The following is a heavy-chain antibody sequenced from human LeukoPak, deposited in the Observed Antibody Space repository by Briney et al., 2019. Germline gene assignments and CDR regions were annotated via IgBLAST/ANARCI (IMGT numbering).Heavy chain of an antibody. D-gene: IGHD6-13*01. CDR1: GGSISSYY. V-gene: IGHV4-59*01. Sequence: SETLSLTCTVSGGSISSYYWSWIRQPPGKGLEWIGYIYYSGSTNYNPSLKSRVTISVDTSKNQFSLKLSSVTAADTAVYYCARGGQQLVLPWFDPWGQGTLVTVSS. J-gene: IGHJ5*02. CDR3: ARGGQQLVLPWFDP. CDR2: IYYSGST.